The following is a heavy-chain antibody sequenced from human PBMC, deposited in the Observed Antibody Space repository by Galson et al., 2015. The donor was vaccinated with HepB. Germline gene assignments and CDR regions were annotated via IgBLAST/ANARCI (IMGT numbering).Heavy chain of an antibody. D-gene: IGHD3-3*01. CDR2: ISAYNGNT. Sequence: SVKVSCKASGYTFTSYGISWVRQAPGQGLEWMGWISAYNGNTNYAQKLQGRVTMTTDTSTSTAYMELRSLRSDDTAVYYCARDPPRSRVTIFGVVNLWGQGTLVTVSS. CDR3: ARDPPRSRVTIFGVVNL. J-gene: IGHJ5*02. CDR1: GYTFTSYG. V-gene: IGHV1-18*04.